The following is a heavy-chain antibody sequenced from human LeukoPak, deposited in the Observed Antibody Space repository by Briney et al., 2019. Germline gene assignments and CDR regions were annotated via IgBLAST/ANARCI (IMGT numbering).Heavy chain of an antibody. D-gene: IGHD2-21*01. CDR2: INHSGST. CDR1: GGSINYYY. Sequence: SETLSLTCTVSGGSINYYYWSWIRQPPGKGLEWIGEINHSGSTNYNPSLKSRVTISVGASKNQFSLKLSSVTAADTAVYYCATLVVDIWGQGTLVTVSS. CDR3: ATLVVDI. V-gene: IGHV4-34*01. J-gene: IGHJ3*02.